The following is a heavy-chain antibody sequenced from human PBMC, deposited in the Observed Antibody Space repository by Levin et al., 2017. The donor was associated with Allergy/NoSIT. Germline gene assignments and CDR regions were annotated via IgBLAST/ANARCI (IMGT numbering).Heavy chain of an antibody. V-gene: IGHV3-7*01. J-gene: IGHJ4*02. CDR1: GFTFSSHW. Sequence: PGGSLRLSCAASGFTFSSHWMSWVRQAPGEGLEWVANINQDGSEKYYVDSVKGRFTVSRDNAKNSLYLQMNNLRAEDTAVYYCARDHTAAGIYLDHWGQGTLVTVSS. CDR2: INQDGSEK. D-gene: IGHD5-18*01. CDR3: ARDHTAAGIYLDH.